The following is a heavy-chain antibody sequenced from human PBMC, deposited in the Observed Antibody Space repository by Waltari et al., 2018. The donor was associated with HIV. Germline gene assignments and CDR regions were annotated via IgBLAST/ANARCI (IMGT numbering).Heavy chain of an antibody. V-gene: IGHV4-34*01. CDR3: ARTAVAGTGLDY. J-gene: IGHJ4*02. Sequence: QVQLQQWGAGLLKPSETLSLTCAVYGGSFSGYYWSWIRQPPGKGLEWIGEINHSGSTNYNPSLKSRVTISVDTSKNQFSLKLSSVTAADTAVYYCARTAVAGTGLDYWGQGTLVTVSS. CDR1: GGSFSGYY. D-gene: IGHD6-19*01. CDR2: INHSGST.